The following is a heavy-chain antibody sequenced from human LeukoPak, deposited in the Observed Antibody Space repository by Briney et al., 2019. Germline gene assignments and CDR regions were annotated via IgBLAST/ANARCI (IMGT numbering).Heavy chain of an antibody. CDR2: INPDGSST. V-gene: IGHV3-74*01. CDR1: GFTFSSYW. Sequence: GGSLRLSCAASGFTFSSYWMHWVRQAPGKGLVWVSRINPDGSSTSYADSVKGRFTISRDNAKKSLYLQMNSLRAEDTAVYYCVRENYGDYDAFDMWGQGTMVTVSS. J-gene: IGHJ3*02. D-gene: IGHD4-17*01. CDR3: VRENYGDYDAFDM.